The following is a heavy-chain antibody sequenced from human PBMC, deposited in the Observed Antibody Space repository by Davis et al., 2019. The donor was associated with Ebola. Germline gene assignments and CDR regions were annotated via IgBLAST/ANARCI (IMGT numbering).Heavy chain of an antibody. CDR1: GFVFSTYV. J-gene: IGHJ3*01. CDR2: VTGADT. V-gene: IGHV3-23*01. D-gene: IGHD2/OR15-2a*01. Sequence: GGSLRLSCAASGFVFSTYVMSRVRQAPGNGLEWVSTYVTGADTYYADSVKGRFTISRDNSRNTLYLQMSGLRVEDTAIYYCAKDNRNIWSEVWGQGTMVTVSS. CDR3: AKDNRNIWSEV.